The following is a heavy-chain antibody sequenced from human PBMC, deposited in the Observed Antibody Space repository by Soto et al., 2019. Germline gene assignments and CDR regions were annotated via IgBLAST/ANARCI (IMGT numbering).Heavy chain of an antibody. Sequence: ETLSLTCAVYGGSFSGYYWSWIRQPPGKGLEWIGEINHSGSTNYNPFLKSRVTISVDTSKNQFSLKLSSVTAADTAVYYCARAITIFGVVIRRNYYYMDVWGKGTTVTVSS. D-gene: IGHD3-3*01. CDR1: GGSFSGYY. CDR2: INHSGST. V-gene: IGHV4-34*01. CDR3: ARAITIFGVVIRRNYYYMDV. J-gene: IGHJ6*03.